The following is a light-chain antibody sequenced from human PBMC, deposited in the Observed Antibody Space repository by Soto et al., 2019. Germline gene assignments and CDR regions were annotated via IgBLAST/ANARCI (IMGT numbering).Light chain of an antibody. CDR1: QSVSSSF. CDR2: GAS. J-gene: IGKJ1*01. Sequence: EIVLTQSPGTLSLSPGERATLSCRASQSVSSSFLAWYQQKPGQAPRLLIYGASTRATGNPDRFSRSGSGTDFNLTISRLEHADFAVYDCQQYDSTPWTFGQGTKVEI. V-gene: IGKV3-20*01. CDR3: QQYDSTPWT.